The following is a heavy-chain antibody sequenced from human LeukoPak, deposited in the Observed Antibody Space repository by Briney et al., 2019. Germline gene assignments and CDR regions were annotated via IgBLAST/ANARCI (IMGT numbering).Heavy chain of an antibody. Sequence: GGSLRLSCAASGFTFSSYSVNWVRQAPGKGLEWVSSISSSSSYIYYADSVKGRFTISRDNAKNSLYLQMNSLRAEDTAVYYCARDGGHYYYYYYMDVWGKGTTVTVSS. CDR2: ISSSSSYI. D-gene: IGHD3-3*01. CDR1: GFTFSSYS. V-gene: IGHV3-21*01. CDR3: ARDGGHYYYYYYMDV. J-gene: IGHJ6*03.